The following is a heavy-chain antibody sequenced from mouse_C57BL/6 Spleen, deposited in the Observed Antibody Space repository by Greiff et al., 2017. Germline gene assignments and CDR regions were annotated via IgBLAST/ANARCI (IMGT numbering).Heavy chain of an antibody. CDR3: ARSGWDEDYFDY. J-gene: IGHJ2*01. V-gene: IGHV1-64*01. CDR1: GYTFTSYW. D-gene: IGHD4-1*01. CDR2: IHPNSGST. Sequence: QVQLQQPGAELVKPGASVTLSCKASGYTFTSYWMHWVKQRPGQGLEWIGMIHPNSGSTNYNEKFKSKATLTVDKSSSTAYMQLSSLTSEDSAVYYCARSGWDEDYFDYWGQGTTLTVSS.